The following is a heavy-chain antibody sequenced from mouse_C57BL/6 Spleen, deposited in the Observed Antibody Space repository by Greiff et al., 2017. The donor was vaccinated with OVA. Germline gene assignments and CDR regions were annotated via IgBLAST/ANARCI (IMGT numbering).Heavy chain of an antibody. J-gene: IGHJ2*01. CDR3: ARGGSSPDY. V-gene: IGHV1-19*01. CDR2: INPYNGGT. D-gene: IGHD1-1*01. Sequence: VQLKESGPVLVKPGASVKMSCKASGYTFTDYYMNWVKQSHGKSLEWIGVINPYNGGTSYNQKFKGKATLTVDKSSSTAYMELNSLTSEDSAVYYCARGGSSPDYWGQGTTLTVAS. CDR1: GYTFTDYY.